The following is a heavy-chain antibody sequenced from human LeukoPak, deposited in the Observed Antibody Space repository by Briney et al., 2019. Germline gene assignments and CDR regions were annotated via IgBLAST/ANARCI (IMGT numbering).Heavy chain of an antibody. CDR2: IYYSGST. V-gene: IGHV4-59*01. D-gene: IGHD1-26*01. J-gene: IGHJ4*02. CDR1: GGSISSYY. Sequence: SETLSLTCTVSGGSISSYYWSWIRQPPGKGLEWIAYIYYSGSTNYNPSLKSRVTISIDTSKNQFSLKLNSVTAADTAVYYCAGSGSYYYFEYWGQGALVTVSS. CDR3: AGSGSYYYFEY.